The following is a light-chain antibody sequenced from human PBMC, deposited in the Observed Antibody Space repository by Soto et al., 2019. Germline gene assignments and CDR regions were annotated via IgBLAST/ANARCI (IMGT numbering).Light chain of an antibody. CDR2: GAS. CDR3: QQYNNWPPWT. CDR1: QNIRNN. J-gene: IGKJ1*01. V-gene: IGKV3-15*01. Sequence: EVVMTQSPASLSLSPGERATLSCRASQNIRNNLAWYQQKPGQSPRLLISGASTREAGIPGRFSGSGSGTEFTLIISSLQSEDFATYYCQQYNNWPPWTFGQGTKVEIK.